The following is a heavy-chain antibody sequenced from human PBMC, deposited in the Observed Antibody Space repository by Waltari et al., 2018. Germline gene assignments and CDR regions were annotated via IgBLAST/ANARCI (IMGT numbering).Heavy chain of an antibody. CDR1: GGSFSGYY. D-gene: IGHD2-2*01. CDR2: INHSGST. J-gene: IGHJ5*02. V-gene: IGHV4-34*01. CDR3: ARTIVVPAAKYNWFDP. Sequence: QVQLQQWGAGLLKPSETLSLTCAVYGGSFSGYYWSWIRQPPGKGLEWIGEINHSGSTNYNPSLKSRVTISVDTSKNQFSLKLSSVTAADTAVYYCARTIVVPAAKYNWFDPWGQGTLVTVSS.